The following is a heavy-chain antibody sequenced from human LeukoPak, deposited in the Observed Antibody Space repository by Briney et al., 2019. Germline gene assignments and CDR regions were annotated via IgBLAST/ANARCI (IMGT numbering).Heavy chain of an antibody. CDR3: ASSTQISKYADY. Sequence: GGSLRLSCAASGFTFSSYLMHWVRQAPGKGLVWVARINSGGSITTYADSVRGRFTISSDNAKSTLYLQMNSLRAEDTAVYYCASSTQISKYADYWGQGALVTVSS. CDR2: INSGGSIT. CDR1: GFTFSSYL. J-gene: IGHJ4*02. V-gene: IGHV3-74*01. D-gene: IGHD2-2*01.